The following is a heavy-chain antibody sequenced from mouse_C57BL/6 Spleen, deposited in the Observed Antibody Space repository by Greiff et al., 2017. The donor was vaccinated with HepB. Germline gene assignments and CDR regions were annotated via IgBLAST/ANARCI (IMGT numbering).Heavy chain of an antibody. D-gene: IGHD2-5*01. CDR2: IDPNSGGT. CDR1: GYTFTSYW. J-gene: IGHJ2*01. CDR3: AREVTYSKDDVDY. Sequence: VQLQQSGAELVKPGASVKLSCKASGYTFTSYWMHWVKQRPGRGLEWIGRIDPNSGGTKYNEKFKSKATLTVDKPSSTSYMQRSSLPSEEAAVYYSAREVTYSKDDVDYWGQGTTLTVSS. V-gene: IGHV1-72*01.